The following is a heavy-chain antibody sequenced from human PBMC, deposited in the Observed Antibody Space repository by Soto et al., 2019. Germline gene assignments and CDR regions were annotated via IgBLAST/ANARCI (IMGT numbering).Heavy chain of an antibody. CDR2: ISWDGEST. V-gene: IGHV3-43*01. Sequence: EVQLVESGGRVVQPGGSLRLSCAASGFTFDEYTMHWVRQVAGKGLEWVSLISWDGESTHYADSVKGRFTISRDNSKNSLYLQMNSLTIDDTALHYCATAPTRHSWNDGLEKWGQGTLVTVSS. J-gene: IGHJ1*01. D-gene: IGHD1-20*01. CDR3: ATAPTRHSWNDGLEK. CDR1: GFTFDEYT.